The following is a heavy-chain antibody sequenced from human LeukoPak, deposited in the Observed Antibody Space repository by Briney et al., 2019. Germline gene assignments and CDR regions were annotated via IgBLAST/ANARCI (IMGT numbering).Heavy chain of an antibody. V-gene: IGHV1-2*02. J-gene: IGHJ4*02. Sequence: ASVKVSCKASGYTFTGYYMHWGRQAPGHGLEWMGWINPNSGGTNYSQKFQGRGTITTDTSISTAYMELSRLRSDDTAVYYCASWDIVVVPAANSDYWGQGTLVTVSS. CDR1: GYTFTGYY. D-gene: IGHD2-2*01. CDR2: INPNSGGT. CDR3: ASWDIVVVPAANSDY.